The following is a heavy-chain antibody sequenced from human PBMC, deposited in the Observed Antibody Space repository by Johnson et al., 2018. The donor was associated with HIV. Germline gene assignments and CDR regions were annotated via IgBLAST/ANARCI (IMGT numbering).Heavy chain of an antibody. D-gene: IGHD3-9*01. J-gene: IGHJ3*02. CDR3: AKSNSLGGAGYQPHDAFDI. V-gene: IGHV3-33*06. CDR2: IWYDGSNK. Sequence: QMQLVESGGGVVQPGRSLRLSCAASGFTFSSYGMHWVRQAPGKGLEWVAVIWYDGSNKYYADSVKGRFTISRDNSKNKLYLQMNSLRAEDTAVYYCAKSNSLGGAGYQPHDAFDIWGQGTMVTVSS. CDR1: GFTFSSYG.